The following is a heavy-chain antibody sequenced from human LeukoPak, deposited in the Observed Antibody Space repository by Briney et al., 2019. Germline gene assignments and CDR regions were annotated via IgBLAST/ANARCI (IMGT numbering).Heavy chain of an antibody. CDR3: ARDSASAHYYGSGSYYRSFDY. J-gene: IGHJ4*02. D-gene: IGHD3-10*01. V-gene: IGHV1-2*02. CDR2: INPNSGGT. Sequence: ASVKVSCKASGYTFTGYYMHWVRQAPGQGLEWMGWINPNSGGTNYAQKFQGRVTMTRDTSISTAYMELSRLRSDDTAVYYCARDSASAHYYGSGSYYRSFDYWGQGTLVTVSS. CDR1: GYTFTGYY.